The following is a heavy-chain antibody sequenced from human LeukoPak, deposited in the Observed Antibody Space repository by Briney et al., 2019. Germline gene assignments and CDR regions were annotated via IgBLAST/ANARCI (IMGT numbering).Heavy chain of an antibody. V-gene: IGHV3-66*01. CDR2: IYSGGST. D-gene: IGHD4-17*01. J-gene: IGHJ6*02. Sequence: GGSLRLSCAASGFTVSSNYMSWVRQAPGKGLEWVSVIYSGGSTYYADSVKGRFTISRDNSKNTLYLQMNSLRAEDTAVCYCARVTVTTSADTYYYYYGMDVWGQGTTVTVSS. CDR3: ARVTVTTSADTYYYYYGMDV. CDR1: GFTVSSNY.